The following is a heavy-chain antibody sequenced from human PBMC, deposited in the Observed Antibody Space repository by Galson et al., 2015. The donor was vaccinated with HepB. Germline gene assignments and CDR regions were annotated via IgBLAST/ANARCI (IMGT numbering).Heavy chain of an antibody. J-gene: IGHJ6*02. D-gene: IGHD2-8*01. V-gene: IGHV1-2*02. CDR3: ARDSIVLNYGMDV. CDR1: GYTFTGYY. Sequence: SVKVSCKASGYTFTGYYMHWVRQAPGQGLEWMGWINPNSGGTNYAQKFQGRVTMTRDTSISTAYMELSRLRSDDTAVYYCARDSIVLNYGMDVWGQGTTVTVSS. CDR2: INPNSGGT.